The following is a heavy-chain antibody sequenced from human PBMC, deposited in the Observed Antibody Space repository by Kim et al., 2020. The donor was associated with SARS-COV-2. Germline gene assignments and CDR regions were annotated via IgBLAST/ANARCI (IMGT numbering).Heavy chain of an antibody. J-gene: IGHJ4*02. CDR2: ISWNNGRV. D-gene: IGHD2-2*01. CDR1: GFGFVDHA. CDR3: TKDQAGYCSSAGCSTGLAY. V-gene: IGHV3-9*01. Sequence: GGSLRLSCAASGFGFVDHAMHWVRQAPGKGLEWVSGISWNNGRVGYADSVRGRFTISSDNAKNSLYLHMNRLRAEDTALYYCTKDQAGYCSSAGCSTGLAYCGQGTLVTVS.